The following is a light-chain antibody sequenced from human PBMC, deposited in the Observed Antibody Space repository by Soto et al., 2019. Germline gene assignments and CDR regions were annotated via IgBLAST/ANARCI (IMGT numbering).Light chain of an antibody. Sequence: DIQMTQSPSTLSASVGDRVSITCRASQSIPTWMAWYQQKPGKAPKLLIYKASILESGVPSRFSGSESGTEFTLTISSLQSDDFGTYYCQQFSVFGGGTKVEIK. CDR3: QQFSV. CDR1: QSIPTW. V-gene: IGKV1-5*03. J-gene: IGKJ4*01. CDR2: KAS.